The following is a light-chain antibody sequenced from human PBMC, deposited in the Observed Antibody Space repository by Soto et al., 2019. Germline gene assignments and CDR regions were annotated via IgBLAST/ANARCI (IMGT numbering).Light chain of an antibody. V-gene: IGLV1-51*01. J-gene: IGLJ3*02. CDR2: DNY. CDR3: GTWDCSMSGGGV. CDR1: NANIGSNS. Sequence: QSVLTQPPSVSAAPGQQVTISCSGSNANIGSNSVAWYQQVPGSAPKLLIYDNYHRPSGIPDRFSGSKSGTSATLAITGLQTGDEADDYCGTWDCSMSGGGVFGGGTKLTVL.